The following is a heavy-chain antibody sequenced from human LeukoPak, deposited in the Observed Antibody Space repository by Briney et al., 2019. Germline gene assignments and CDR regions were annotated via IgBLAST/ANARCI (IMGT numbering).Heavy chain of an antibody. J-gene: IGHJ4*02. D-gene: IGHD3-22*01. CDR3: ARGFPPRRQYDSSGYYSYYFDY. CDR1: GYTFTSYG. CDR2: IITYNGNT. Sequence: ASVKVSCKASGYTFTSYGISWVRQAPGQGLEWMGYIITYNGNTHSAQKLQGRVTMTTDTSTSTAYMELRSLRSDDTAVYYCARGFPPRRQYDSSGYYSYYFDYWGQGTLVTVSS. V-gene: IGHV1-18*01.